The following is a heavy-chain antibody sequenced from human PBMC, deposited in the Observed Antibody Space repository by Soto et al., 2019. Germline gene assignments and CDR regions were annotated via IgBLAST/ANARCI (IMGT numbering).Heavy chain of an antibody. J-gene: IGHJ6*02. CDR3: ARVHIVVGPAAHTLDYYYYGMDV. V-gene: IGHV4-31*03. CDR2: IYYSGST. Sequence: QVQLQESGPGLVKPSQTLSLTCTVSGGSISSGGDHWSRIRQHQGKGLEGIGDIYYSGSTNYNPSLKRRVTISVDTSKNQFSLKLSSVTAAYTAVYYCARVHIVVGPAAHTLDYYYYGMDVCGQGTTVTVSS. CDR1: GGSISSGGDH. D-gene: IGHD2-2*01.